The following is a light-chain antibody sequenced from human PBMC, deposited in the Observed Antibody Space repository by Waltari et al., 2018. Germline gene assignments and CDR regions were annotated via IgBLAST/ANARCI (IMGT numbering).Light chain of an antibody. Sequence: DILMAQSPDSLAVSLGERATINCKSSQSVLYSSNNKDYLAWYQQKPGQPPRLLIYWASTRESGVPDRFSGSGSGTDFTLTISSWQAEDVAVYYCQQYYSSWTFGQGTRVE. J-gene: IGKJ1*01. CDR3: QQYYSSWT. CDR2: WAS. CDR1: QSVLYSSNNKDY. V-gene: IGKV4-1*01.